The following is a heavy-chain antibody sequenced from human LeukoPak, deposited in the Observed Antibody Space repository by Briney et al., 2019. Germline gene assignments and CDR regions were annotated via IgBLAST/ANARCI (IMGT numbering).Heavy chain of an antibody. CDR3: ARTHDYGDYPTTYFDC. J-gene: IGHJ4*02. Sequence: SETLSLTCTVSGGSISSYYWSWNRQPPGKGLEWIGYISYSGSTNYNPSLKSRVTISVDASKNQFSLKLSSVTAADTAVYYCARTHDYGDYPTTYFDCWGQGTLVTVSS. D-gene: IGHD4-17*01. V-gene: IGHV4-59*01. CDR1: GGSISSYY. CDR2: ISYSGST.